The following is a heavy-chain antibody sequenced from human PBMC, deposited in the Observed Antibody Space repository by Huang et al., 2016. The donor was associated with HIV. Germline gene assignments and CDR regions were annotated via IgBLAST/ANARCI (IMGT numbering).Heavy chain of an antibody. CDR1: GFSVSSYA. D-gene: IGHD3-3*01. CDR2: IRGSGANT. J-gene: IGHJ4*02. V-gene: IGHV3-23*01. CDR3: AKDFGVAAPYYFDL. Sequence: LESGGGSARSGGSLRLSCASSGFSVSSYAMGWVRQAPGKGLELVSSIRGSGANTYYADSLKGRFTISRNNFNKNTVYLQMNNLRAADSGIYYCAKDFGVAAPYYFDLWGQGTPVSVSS.